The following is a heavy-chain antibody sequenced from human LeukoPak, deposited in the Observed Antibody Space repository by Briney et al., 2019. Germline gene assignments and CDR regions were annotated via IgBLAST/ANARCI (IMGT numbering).Heavy chain of an antibody. CDR3: AAVLSEDFWSGFFDY. CDR2: IVVGSGNT. CDR1: GFTFTSSA. V-gene: IGHV1-58*01. Sequence: GTSVKVSCKASGFTFTSSAVQWVRQARGQRLEWIGWIVVGSGNTNYAQKFQERVTITRDMSTSTAYMELSSLRSEDTAVYYCAAVLSEDFWSGFFDYWGQGTLVTVSS. D-gene: IGHD3-3*01. J-gene: IGHJ4*02.